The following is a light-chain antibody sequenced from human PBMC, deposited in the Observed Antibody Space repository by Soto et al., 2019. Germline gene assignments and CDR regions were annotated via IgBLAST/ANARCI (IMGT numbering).Light chain of an antibody. J-gene: IGKJ1*01. V-gene: IGKV3-15*01. CDR2: GAS. Sequence: EIVMTQSPATLSVSPGERATLSCRASQSVSSNVAWYQQKPCQAPRPPIYGASTRATGIPARFSGSGSGTEFTLTISSLQPDDFATYYCQHYNSYSEAFGQGTKVDI. CDR1: QSVSSN. CDR3: QHYNSYSEA.